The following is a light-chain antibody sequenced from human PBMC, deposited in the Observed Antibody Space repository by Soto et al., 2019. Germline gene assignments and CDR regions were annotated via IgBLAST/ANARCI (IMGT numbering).Light chain of an antibody. CDR1: SSDVGGYNY. Sequence: QSALTQPASVSGSPGQSITISCTGTSSDVGGYNYVSWYQQHPGKAPKLMIYDVSNRPSGVSNRFSGSTSGNTASLTISGLQAEDEADYYCSSYTSSSTLYVCGTGTKVTVL. CDR2: DVS. J-gene: IGLJ1*01. V-gene: IGLV2-14*01. CDR3: SSYTSSSTLYV.